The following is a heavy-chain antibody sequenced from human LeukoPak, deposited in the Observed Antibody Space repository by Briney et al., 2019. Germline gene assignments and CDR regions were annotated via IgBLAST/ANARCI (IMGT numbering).Heavy chain of an antibody. D-gene: IGHD3-22*01. Sequence: PGGSLRLSCAASGFTVSSNYMSWVRQAPGKGLEWVSVIYNSGSTYYADSVKGRFTISRDNSKNTLYLQMNSLRAEDTAVYYCAAPADYYDSSGGDYWGQGTLVTVSS. CDR1: GFTVSSNY. V-gene: IGHV3-66*02. CDR3: AAPADYYDSSGGDY. J-gene: IGHJ4*02. CDR2: IYNSGST.